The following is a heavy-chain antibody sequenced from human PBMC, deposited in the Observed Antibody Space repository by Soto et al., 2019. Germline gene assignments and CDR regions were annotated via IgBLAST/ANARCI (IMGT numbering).Heavy chain of an antibody. CDR1: GSALKSYD. D-gene: IGHD4-17*01. V-gene: IGHV1-69*13. J-gene: IGHJ6*02. CDR2: IMPIFGRA. Sequence: SVKVSCKASGSALKSYDVHWVRQAAGQGLEWLGGIMPIFGRADYAQKFRGRVTITADESTSTVYMELSTLRPDDTAVYYCAREGLVLVPTTVNSDYYYYAMDVWGQGTTVTVSS. CDR3: AREGLVLVPTTVNSDYYYYAMDV.